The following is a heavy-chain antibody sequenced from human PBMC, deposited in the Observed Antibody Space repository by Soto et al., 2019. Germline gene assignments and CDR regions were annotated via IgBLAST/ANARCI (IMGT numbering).Heavy chain of an antibody. CDR3: AMVRNRWGAFDI. Sequence: SETLSLTCTVSGGSISSYYWSWIRQPPGKGLEWIGYIYYSGSTNYNPSLKSRVTISVDTSKNQFSLKLSSVTAADTAVYYCAMVRNRWGAFDIWGQGTMVTVSS. J-gene: IGHJ3*02. V-gene: IGHV4-59*01. D-gene: IGHD3-10*01. CDR2: IYYSGST. CDR1: GGSISSYY.